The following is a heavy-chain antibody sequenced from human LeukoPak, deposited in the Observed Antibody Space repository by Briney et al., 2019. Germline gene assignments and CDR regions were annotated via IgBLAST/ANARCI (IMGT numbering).Heavy chain of an antibody. D-gene: IGHD4-17*01. V-gene: IGHV3-21*01. CDR3: ASTQDYGDYERWGFDY. Sequence: PGRSLRLSCAASGFTFSSSAMHWVRQAPGKGLEWVSSISSSSSYIYYADSVKGRFTISRDNAKNSLYLQMNSLRAEDTAVYYCASTQDYGDYERWGFDYWGQGTLVTVSS. CDR2: ISSSSSYI. J-gene: IGHJ4*02. CDR1: GFTFSSSA.